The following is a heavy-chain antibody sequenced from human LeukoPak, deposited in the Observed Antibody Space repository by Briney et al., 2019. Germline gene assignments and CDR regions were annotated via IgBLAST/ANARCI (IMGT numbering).Heavy chain of an antibody. CDR1: GFDFSSQW. J-gene: IGHJ4*02. CDR3: ARAQRGYSYGYLDY. D-gene: IGHD5-18*01. V-gene: IGHV3-7*01. Sequence: GGSLRLSCAASGFDFSSQWMSWVRQAPGKGLEWVAIVNQGATQKYYVDSVKGRFTISRDNAENSLYLQMNSLRAEDTAVYYCARAQRGYSYGYLDYWGQGTLVTVSS. CDR2: VNQGATQK.